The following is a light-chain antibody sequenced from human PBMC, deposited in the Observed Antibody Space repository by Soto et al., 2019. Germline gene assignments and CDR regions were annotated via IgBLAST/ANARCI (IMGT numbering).Light chain of an antibody. CDR3: QQYNTYSKT. V-gene: IGKV1-5*01. CDR2: DAS. J-gene: IGKJ1*01. CDR1: QSISNW. Sequence: DIQMTQSPSTLSASVGDRLTITCRASQSISNWLAWYQQRTGKAPKLLIFDASSLESGVPSRFSGSVSGTEFNLTISRLQPDDFATYYCQQYNTYSKTFGQGTKVEIK.